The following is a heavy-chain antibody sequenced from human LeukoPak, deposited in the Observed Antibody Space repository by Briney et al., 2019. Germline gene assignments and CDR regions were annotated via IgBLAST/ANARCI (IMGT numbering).Heavy chain of an antibody. Sequence: SETLSLTCTVSGGSISSGGYYWSWIWQPPGKGLEWIGYIYHSGSTYYNPSLKSRVTISVDRSKNQFSLKLSSVTAADTAVYYCARGRAIFGVVTWGQGTLVTVSS. CDR2: IYHSGST. D-gene: IGHD3-3*01. V-gene: IGHV4-30-2*01. CDR1: GGSISSGGYY. CDR3: ARGRAIFGVVT. J-gene: IGHJ4*02.